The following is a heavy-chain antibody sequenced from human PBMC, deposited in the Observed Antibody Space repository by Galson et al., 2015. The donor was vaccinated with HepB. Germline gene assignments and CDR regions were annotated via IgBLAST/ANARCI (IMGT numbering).Heavy chain of an antibody. V-gene: IGHV3-21*01. J-gene: IGHJ6*02. CDR1: GFTFSSYS. CDR2: ISSSSSYI. D-gene: IGHD1-26*01. Sequence: SLRLSCAASGFTFSSYSMNWVRQAPGKGLEWVSSISSSSSYIYYADSVKGRFTISRDNAKNSLYLQMNSLRAEDTAVYYCARDRDQWELPDGHGMDVWGQGTTVTVSS. CDR3: ARDRDQWELPDGHGMDV.